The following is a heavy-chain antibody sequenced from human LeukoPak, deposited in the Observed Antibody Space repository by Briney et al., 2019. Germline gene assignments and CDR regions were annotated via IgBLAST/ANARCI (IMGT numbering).Heavy chain of an antibody. CDR3: ARDSLGSGYGYNYYGMDV. V-gene: IGHV1-69*04. Sequence: SVKVSCKASGGTFSSYAISWVRQAPGQGLEWMGRIIPILGIANYAQKFQGRVTITADKSTSTAYMELSSLRSEDTAVYYCARDSLGSGYGYNYYGMDVWGQGTTVTVSS. J-gene: IGHJ6*02. CDR1: GGTFSSYA. D-gene: IGHD5-18*01. CDR2: IIPILGIA.